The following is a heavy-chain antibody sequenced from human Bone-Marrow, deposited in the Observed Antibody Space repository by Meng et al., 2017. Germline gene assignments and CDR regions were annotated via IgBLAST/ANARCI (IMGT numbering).Heavy chain of an antibody. CDR3: ARGPASIVVVPAAMVVDHYGMDV. D-gene: IGHD2-2*01. CDR2: IIPIFGTA. CDR1: GGTFSSYA. Sequence: SVKVSCKASGGTFSSYAISWVRQAPGQGLEWMGGIIPIFGTANYAQKFQGRVTITADESTSTAYMELSSLKSEDTAVYYCARGPASIVVVPAAMVVDHYGMDVWGQGTTVTVSS. J-gene: IGHJ6*02. V-gene: IGHV1-69*13.